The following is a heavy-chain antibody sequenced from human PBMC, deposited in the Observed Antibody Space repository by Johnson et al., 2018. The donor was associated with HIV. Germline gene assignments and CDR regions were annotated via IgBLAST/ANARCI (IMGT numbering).Heavy chain of an antibody. D-gene: IGHD5-24*01. Sequence: QLVESGGGVVQPGRSLRLSCAASGFTFSSYAIHWVRQAPGKGLEWVAAISFAGTKKNNADSVKGRFTISRDNSKNTLYLQMNSLRAEDTALYYCARDFNAGSPDGAFDIWGQGTMVTVSS. V-gene: IGHV3-30*14. CDR2: ISFAGTKK. CDR3: ARDFNAGSPDGAFDI. CDR1: GFTFSSYA. J-gene: IGHJ3*02.